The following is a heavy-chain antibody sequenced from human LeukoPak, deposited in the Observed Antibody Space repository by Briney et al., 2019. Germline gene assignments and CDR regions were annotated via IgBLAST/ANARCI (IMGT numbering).Heavy chain of an antibody. V-gene: IGHV3-23*01. Sequence: PGGSLRLSCAASGFTFSSYAMSWVRQAPGKGLEWVSAISGSGGSTYYADSVKGRFTISRDNSKNTLYLQMNSLRAEDTAVYYCAKSVWGSYRSSLYYFDYWGQGTLVTVSS. CDR1: GFTFSSYA. CDR3: AKSVWGSYRSSLYYFDY. J-gene: IGHJ4*02. D-gene: IGHD3-16*02. CDR2: ISGSGGST.